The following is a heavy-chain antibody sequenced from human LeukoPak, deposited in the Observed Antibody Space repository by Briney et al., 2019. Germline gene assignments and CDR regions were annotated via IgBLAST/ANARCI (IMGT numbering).Heavy chain of an antibody. D-gene: IGHD3-10*01. Sequence: TLSLTCTVSGGSISSGGYYWSWIRQHPGKGLEWIGYIYYSGSTYYNPSLKSRVTISVDTSKNQFSLKLSSVTAADTAVYYCARGSYYYGSGSYYYFDYWGQGTLVTVSS. V-gene: IGHV4-31*03. CDR1: GGSISSGGYY. J-gene: IGHJ4*02. CDR2: IYYSGST. CDR3: ARGSYYYGSGSYYYFDY.